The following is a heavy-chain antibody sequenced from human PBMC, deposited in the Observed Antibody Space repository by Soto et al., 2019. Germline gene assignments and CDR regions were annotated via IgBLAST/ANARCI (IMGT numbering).Heavy chain of an antibody. Sequence: SETLSLTCTVSGGSISSGDYYWSWIRQHPGKGLEWIGYIYYSGSTHYSSSLKSRVTMPIDTSKNQFPLKLTSVTAADTAVYYCARLSSIDSSGYYLDYWGQGTLVTVSS. CDR1: GGSISSGDYY. D-gene: IGHD3-22*01. J-gene: IGHJ4*02. CDR3: ARLSSIDSSGYYLDY. CDR2: IYYSGST. V-gene: IGHV4-31*03.